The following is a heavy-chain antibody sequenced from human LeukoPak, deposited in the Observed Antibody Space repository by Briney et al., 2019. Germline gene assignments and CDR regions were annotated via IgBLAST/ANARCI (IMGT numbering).Heavy chain of an antibody. CDR3: ARGEVSASLYYFDF. V-gene: IGHV1-18*01. J-gene: IGHJ4*02. Sequence: ASVKVPCKTSGYSFTTYGVSWVRQAPAQGLEWMGWVSGYTGNTNYAERFQGRVTMTTDTSTSTVYLELTSLRSDDTVVYYCARGEVSASLYYFDFWGQGTLVTVS. CDR2: VSGYTGNT. CDR1: GYSFTTYG. D-gene: IGHD2-2*01.